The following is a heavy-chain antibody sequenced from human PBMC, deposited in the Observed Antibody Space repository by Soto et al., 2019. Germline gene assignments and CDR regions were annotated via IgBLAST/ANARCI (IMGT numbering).Heavy chain of an antibody. J-gene: IGHJ6*02. CDR1: GFTFSSYG. D-gene: IGHD6-19*01. CDR2: IWYDGSNK. V-gene: IGHV3-33*01. Sequence: GGSLRLSCAASGFTFSSYGMHWVRQAPGKGLEWVAVIWYDGSNKYYADSVKGRFTISRDNSKNTLYLQMNSLRAEDTAVYYCARNAVAGVSYYYYYGMDVWGQGTTVTVSS. CDR3: ARNAVAGVSYYYYYGMDV.